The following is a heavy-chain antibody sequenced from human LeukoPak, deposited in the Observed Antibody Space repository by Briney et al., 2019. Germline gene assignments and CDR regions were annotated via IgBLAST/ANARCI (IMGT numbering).Heavy chain of an antibody. D-gene: IGHD4-17*01. CDR1: GGTFSSYA. CDR2: IIPILGIA. J-gene: IGHJ5*02. Sequence: SVKVSCKASGGTFSSYAISWVRQAPGQGLEWMGRIIPILGIANYAQKFQGRVTITADKSTSTAYMELSSLRSEDTAVYYCARERGMTTVTISFDPWGQGTLVTVSS. V-gene: IGHV1-69*04. CDR3: ARERGMTTVTISFDP.